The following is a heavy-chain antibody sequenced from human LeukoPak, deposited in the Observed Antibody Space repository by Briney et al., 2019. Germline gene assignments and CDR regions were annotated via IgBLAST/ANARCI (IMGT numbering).Heavy chain of an antibody. CDR2: IGAYNGDT. J-gene: IGHJ4*02. V-gene: IGHV1-18*04. Sequence: SVKVSCKPSGYTFTSFGISWVRHARGQGLEWRGWIGAYNGDTNYVQKFQGRVTMTTDTSTSTAYMDLRSLRSDDTAVYYCTRDHCRGDNCPSFDYWGQGTLVTVSS. CDR1: GYTFTSFG. D-gene: IGHD2-15*01. CDR3: TRDHCRGDNCPSFDY.